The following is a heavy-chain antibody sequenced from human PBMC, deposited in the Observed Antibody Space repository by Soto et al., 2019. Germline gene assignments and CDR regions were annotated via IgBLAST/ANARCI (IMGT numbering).Heavy chain of an antibody. CDR3: AITVGARDGFDI. CDR2: LSSDGTT. Sequence: VQVVESGGGLMQPGDSLRISCAASGFSFRNNYISWVRQAPGRGLERVSVLSSDGTTPPADSLKGRFTRSRDSSKYTVYLQMSGLRAEDTAMYYCAITVGARDGFDIWGPGTMVTVSS. D-gene: IGHD1-26*01. J-gene: IGHJ3*02. CDR1: GFSFRNNY. V-gene: IGHV3-53*01.